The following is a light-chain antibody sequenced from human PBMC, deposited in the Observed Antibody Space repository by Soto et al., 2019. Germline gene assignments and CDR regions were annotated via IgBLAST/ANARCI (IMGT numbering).Light chain of an antibody. Sequence: IQLTQSPSSLSASVGDRVTITCRASQGISSYLAWYQQKPGEAPKLLIYLASTLQTGVPSRFSGSGSGTDFTLTISSLQPEDFATYYCQQLNNYPRTFGQGTNVDI. CDR2: LAS. CDR3: QQLNNYPRT. CDR1: QGISSY. J-gene: IGKJ1*01. V-gene: IGKV1-9*01.